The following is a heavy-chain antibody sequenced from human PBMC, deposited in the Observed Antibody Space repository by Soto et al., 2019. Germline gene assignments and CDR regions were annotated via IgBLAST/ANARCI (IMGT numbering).Heavy chain of an antibody. CDR2: IYYSGST. D-gene: IGHD2-2*01. Sequence: PSETLSLTCTVSGGSISSGGYYWSWIRQHPGKGLEWIGYIYYSGSTYYNPSLKSRVTISVDTSKNQISLKLNSVTAADTAVYFCVRTFPPAPRVVLSHSWFVPWSPGTLVTVSS. V-gene: IGHV4-31*03. CDR3: VRTFPPAPRVVLSHSWFVP. CDR1: GGSISSGGYY. J-gene: IGHJ5*02.